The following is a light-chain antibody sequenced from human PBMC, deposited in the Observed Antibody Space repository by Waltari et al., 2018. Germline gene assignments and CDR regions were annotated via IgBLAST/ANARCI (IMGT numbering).Light chain of an antibody. J-gene: IGKJ4*01. CDR1: QSVGNY. V-gene: IGKV3-11*01. CDR3: QQRSGWPPRLT. Sequence: EIVLTQSPATLSLSPGERATLSCRASQSVGNYLAWYQQKPGQPPRLLIYGDSNRATGIPARFSGSGSGIDFILTISSLEPEDFAVYYCQQRSGWPPRLTFGGGTKVEIK. CDR2: GDS.